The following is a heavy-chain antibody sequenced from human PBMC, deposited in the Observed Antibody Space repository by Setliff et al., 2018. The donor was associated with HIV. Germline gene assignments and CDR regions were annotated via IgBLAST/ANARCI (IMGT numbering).Heavy chain of an antibody. Sequence: SVKVSCKASGGTFSSYAISWVRQAPGQGLEWMGGIIPIFGTANYAQKFQGRVTITTDESTSTAYMELSSLRSEDTAVYYCARAGRGLWFGEVAFDIWGQGTMVTVSS. CDR2: IIPIFGTA. V-gene: IGHV1-69*05. J-gene: IGHJ3*02. CDR1: GGTFSSYA. CDR3: ARAGRGLWFGEVAFDI. D-gene: IGHD3-10*01.